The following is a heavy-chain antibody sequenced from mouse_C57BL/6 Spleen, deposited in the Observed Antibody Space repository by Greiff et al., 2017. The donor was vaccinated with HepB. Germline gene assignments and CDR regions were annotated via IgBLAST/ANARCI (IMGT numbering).Heavy chain of an antibody. V-gene: IGHV1-80*01. CDR1: GYAFSSYW. Sequence: VQLQQSGAELVKPGASVKISCKASGYAFSSYWMNWVKQRPGKGLEWIGQIYPGDGDTNYNGKFKGKATLTADKSSSTAYMQLSSLTSEDSAVYFCARTAQATSYAMDYWGQGTSVTVSS. CDR2: IYPGDGDT. CDR3: ARTAQATSYAMDY. D-gene: IGHD3-2*02. J-gene: IGHJ4*01.